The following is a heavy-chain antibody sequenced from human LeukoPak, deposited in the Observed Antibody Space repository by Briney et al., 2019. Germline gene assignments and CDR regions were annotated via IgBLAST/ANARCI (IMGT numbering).Heavy chain of an antibody. CDR3: ARDDIAVAGRGY. J-gene: IGHJ4*02. CDR2: VYYSGRT. V-gene: IGHV4-59*12. Sequence: SETLSLTCTVSGGSMTNYYWTWIRQSPGKGLEWIGYVYYSGRTNYNPSLMSRITISVDTSKNQFSLKLSSVTAADTAVYYCARDDIAVAGRGYWGQGTLVTVSS. CDR1: GGSMTNYY. D-gene: IGHD6-19*01.